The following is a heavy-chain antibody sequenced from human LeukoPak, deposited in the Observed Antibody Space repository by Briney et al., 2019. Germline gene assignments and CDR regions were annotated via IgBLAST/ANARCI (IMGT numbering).Heavy chain of an antibody. Sequence: ASVKVSCRASGYTFTGYYMHWVRQAPGQGLEWMGWINPNSGDTNYAQKFQGRVTMTGDTSITTTYMELSRLRSDDAAVYYCARTDYGGNSRVGYFDYWGQGTLVTVSS. J-gene: IGHJ4*02. CDR1: GYTFTGYY. CDR3: ARTDYGGNSRVGYFDY. CDR2: INPNSGDT. D-gene: IGHD4-23*01. V-gene: IGHV1-2*02.